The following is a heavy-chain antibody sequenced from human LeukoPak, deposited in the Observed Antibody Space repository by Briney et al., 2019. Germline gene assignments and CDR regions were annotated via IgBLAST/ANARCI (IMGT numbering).Heavy chain of an antibody. D-gene: IGHD3-10*01. Sequence: SVKVSCKASGGTFSSYAISWVRQAPGQGLEWMGGIIPIFGTANYAQKFQGRVTITADESTSTAYMELSSLRSEDTAVYYCARSGGYYYGPGSYSTFDYWGQGTLVTVSS. V-gene: IGHV1-69*13. CDR1: GGTFSSYA. CDR2: IIPIFGTA. J-gene: IGHJ4*02. CDR3: ARSGGYYYGPGSYSTFDY.